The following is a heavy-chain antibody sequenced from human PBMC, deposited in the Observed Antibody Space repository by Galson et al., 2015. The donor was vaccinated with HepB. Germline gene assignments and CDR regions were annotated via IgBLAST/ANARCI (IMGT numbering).Heavy chain of an antibody. CDR2: ISPYNGKT. V-gene: IGHV1-18*01. D-gene: IGHD6-13*01. Sequence: GLEWMERISPYNGKTDYAQNFQGRVTMTTDTSTTTAYMELRSLRSDDTAVYYCARFIQQLCDYWGQGTLVTVSS. CDR3: ARFIQQLCDY. J-gene: IGHJ4*02.